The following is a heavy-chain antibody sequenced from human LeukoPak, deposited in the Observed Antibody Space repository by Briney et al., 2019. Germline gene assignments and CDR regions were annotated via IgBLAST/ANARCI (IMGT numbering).Heavy chain of an antibody. CDR2: IYTSGNT. D-gene: IGHD4-11*01. J-gene: IGHJ6*03. CDR1: GGSISSYY. Sequence: SETLSLTCTVSGGSISSYYWSWIRQPAGKGLEWIGRIYTSGNTNYNPSLKSRVTMSVDTSKNQFSLKLSSVTAADTAVYYCARRTTVTTPTVAYYYYYMDVWGKGTTVTVSS. V-gene: IGHV4-4*07. CDR3: ARRTTVTTPTVAYYYYYMDV.